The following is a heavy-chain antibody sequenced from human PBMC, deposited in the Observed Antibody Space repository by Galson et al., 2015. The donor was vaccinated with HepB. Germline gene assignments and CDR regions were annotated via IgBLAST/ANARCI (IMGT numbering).Heavy chain of an antibody. J-gene: IGHJ2*01. Sequence: SLRLSCAASGFTFSDYYMSWIRQAPGKGLEWVSYISSSGSTIYYADSVKGRFTISRDNAMNSLYLQMNSLRAEDTAVYYCAGQPSDWYFDLWGRGTLVTVSS. CDR1: GFTFSDYY. CDR2: ISSSGSTI. CDR3: AGQPSDWYFDL. V-gene: IGHV3-11*01.